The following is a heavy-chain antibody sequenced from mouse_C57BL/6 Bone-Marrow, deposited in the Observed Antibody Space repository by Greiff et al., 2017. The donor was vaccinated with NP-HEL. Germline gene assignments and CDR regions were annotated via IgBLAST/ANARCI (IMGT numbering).Heavy chain of an antibody. CDR3: ARAYYSNLGYYFDY. Sequence: QVQLQQPGAELVRPGSSVKLSCKASGYTFTSYWMDWVKQRPGQGLEWIGNIYPSDSETHYNQKFKDKATLTVDKSSSTAYMQLSSLTSEDSAVYYCARAYYSNLGYYFDYWGQGTTLTVSS. J-gene: IGHJ2*01. CDR1: GYTFTSYW. D-gene: IGHD2-5*01. V-gene: IGHV1-61*01. CDR2: IYPSDSET.